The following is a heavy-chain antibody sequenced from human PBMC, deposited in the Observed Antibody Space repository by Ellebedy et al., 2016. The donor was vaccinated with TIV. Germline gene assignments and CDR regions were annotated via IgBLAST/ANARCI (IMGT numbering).Heavy chain of an antibody. D-gene: IGHD3-9*01. Sequence: GESLKISCAASGFTFSNYWMHWVRQVPGKGLEWVSYISRTYDIYYADSVKGRFTISRDNAKNSLYLQMDSLRDEDTAVYYCVRDHDWAFDYWGQGTLVTVSS. CDR1: GFTFSNYW. V-gene: IGHV3-69-1*01. J-gene: IGHJ4*02. CDR3: VRDHDWAFDY. CDR2: ISRTYDI.